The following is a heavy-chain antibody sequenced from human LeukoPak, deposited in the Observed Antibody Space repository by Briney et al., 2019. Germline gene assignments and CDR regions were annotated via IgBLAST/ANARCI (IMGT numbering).Heavy chain of an antibody. J-gene: IGHJ4*02. CDR1: GYSFTSYG. CDR3: SRVGYIDQHQGDY. Sequence: ASVKVSFKTSGYSFTSYGITWVRQAPGQGLEWMGWISGYNGNANYAQRLKDRVTMTTDTSTTTAYMELRSLRSDDTAVYFCSRVGYIDQHQGDYWGQGTLVTVSS. D-gene: IGHD6-13*01. CDR2: ISGYNGNA. V-gene: IGHV1-18*01.